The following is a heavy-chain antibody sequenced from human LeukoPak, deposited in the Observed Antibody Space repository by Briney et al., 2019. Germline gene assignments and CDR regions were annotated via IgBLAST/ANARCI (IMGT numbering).Heavy chain of an antibody. D-gene: IGHD4-23*01. J-gene: IGHJ4*02. CDR2: IYYSGST. V-gene: IGHV4-30-4*01. CDR1: GGSISSGNYY. Sequence: SETLSLTCTVSGGSISSGNYYWSWIRQPPGKGLEWIGYIYYSGSTYYNPSLKSRVTISVDTSKNQFSLKLSSVTAADTAVYYCARDLLNEGNHLDYWGQGTLVTVSS. CDR3: ARDLLNEGNHLDY.